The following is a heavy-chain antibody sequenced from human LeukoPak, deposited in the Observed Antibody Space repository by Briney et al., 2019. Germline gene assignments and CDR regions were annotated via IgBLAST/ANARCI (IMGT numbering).Heavy chain of an antibody. D-gene: IGHD3-22*01. J-gene: IGHJ4*02. Sequence: PSETLSLTCTVSGGSISSYYWSWIRQPPGKGLEWIGSIYYSGSTYYNPSLKSRVTMSIDRSTNRFSLKLSSVTAADTAVYYCARDARDSSGYYLRIFGYWGQGNLVTVSS. CDR1: GGSISSYY. CDR2: IYYSGST. CDR3: ARDARDSSGYYLRIFGY. V-gene: IGHV4-59*12.